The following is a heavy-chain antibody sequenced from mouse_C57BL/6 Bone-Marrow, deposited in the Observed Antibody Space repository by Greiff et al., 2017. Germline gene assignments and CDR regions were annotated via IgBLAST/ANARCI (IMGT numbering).Heavy chain of an antibody. CDR2: IDPEDGET. D-gene: IGHD1-1*01. J-gene: IGHJ2*01. CDR3: AIGSSPFDY. CDR1: GFNIKDYY. Sequence: VQLQQSGAELVKPGASVKLSCTASGFNIKDYYMHWVKQRTEQGLEWIGRIDPEDGETKYAPEFQGKATITADTSSTTAYLQLSSLTSEDTAVYYCAIGSSPFDYWGQGTTLTVSS. V-gene: IGHV14-2*01.